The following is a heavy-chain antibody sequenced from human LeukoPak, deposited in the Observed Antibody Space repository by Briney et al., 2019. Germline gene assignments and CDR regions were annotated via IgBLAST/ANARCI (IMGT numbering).Heavy chain of an antibody. J-gene: IGHJ5*02. CDR1: GGSISSHY. D-gene: IGHD4-17*01. CDR2: IYYSGST. V-gene: IGHV4-59*11. Sequence: SETLSLTCTVSGGSISSHYWSWIRQPPGKGLEWIGYIYYSGSTNYNPSLKSRVTISVDTSKNQFSLKLSSVTAADTAVYYCAREERVYRDEGLVWFDPWGQGTLVTVSS. CDR3: AREERVYRDEGLVWFDP.